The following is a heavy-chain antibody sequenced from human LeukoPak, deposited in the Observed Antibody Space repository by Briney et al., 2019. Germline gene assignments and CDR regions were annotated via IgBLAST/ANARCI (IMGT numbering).Heavy chain of an antibody. Sequence: ASVKVSCKASGYTFTGYYMHWVRQAPGQGLEWMGRINPNSGGTNYAQKFQGRVTMTRDTSISTAYMELSRLRSDDTAVYYCALPYTNEWIQLWFDYFDYWGQGTLVTVSS. D-gene: IGHD5-18*01. J-gene: IGHJ4*02. CDR2: INPNSGGT. V-gene: IGHV1-2*06. CDR1: GYTFTGYY. CDR3: ALPYTNEWIQLWFDYFDY.